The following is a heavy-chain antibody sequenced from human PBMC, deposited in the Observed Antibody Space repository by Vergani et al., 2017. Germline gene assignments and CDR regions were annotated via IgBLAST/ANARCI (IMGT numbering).Heavy chain of an antibody. CDR3: ARPHGDILPPDPRRLDY. CDR1: GYTFTNYY. V-gene: IGHV1-46*03. CDR2: INPSGGST. Sequence: VMLVQSGAEVKKPGASVRVSCKTSGYTFTNYYIHWVRQAPGQGLEWMGIINPSGGSTTYAQQFQGRLTMTRYTSTSTVYMDLSNLRSEDTAVYYCARPHGDILPPDPRRLDYWGQGTLVTVSS. J-gene: IGHJ4*02.